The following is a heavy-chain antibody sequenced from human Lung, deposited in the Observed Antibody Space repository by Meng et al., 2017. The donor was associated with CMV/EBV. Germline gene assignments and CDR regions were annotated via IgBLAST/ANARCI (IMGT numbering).Heavy chain of an antibody. Sequence: QVQLQQAGPGLVKPQQTLSLTCAISGDIVSSNSAAWHWIRQSPSRGLEWLGRTYYRSKWYHEYAVSVKSRITISPDTPKNQFSLQLNSMTPEDTAVYYCARGINGGCGDWGQGTLVTVAS. CDR1: GDIVSSNSAA. CDR2: TYYRSKWYH. V-gene: IGHV6-1*01. D-gene: IGHD4-23*01. CDR3: ARGINGGCGD. J-gene: IGHJ4*02.